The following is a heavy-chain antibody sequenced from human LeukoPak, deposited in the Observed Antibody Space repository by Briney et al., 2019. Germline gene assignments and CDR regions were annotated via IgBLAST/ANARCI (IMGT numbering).Heavy chain of an antibody. V-gene: IGHV3-23*01. D-gene: IGHD3-22*01. CDR3: AKDMYYDSSGPVFDY. CDR2: ISGSGGNT. Sequence: AGGSLRLSCAASGFTFSNYGMSWVRQAPGKGLEWVSTISGSGGNTYYADSVKGRFTISRDTSKNTLYLQMNSPRAGDTAVYYCAKDMYYDSSGPVFDYWGQGTLVTVSS. CDR1: GFTFSNYG. J-gene: IGHJ4*02.